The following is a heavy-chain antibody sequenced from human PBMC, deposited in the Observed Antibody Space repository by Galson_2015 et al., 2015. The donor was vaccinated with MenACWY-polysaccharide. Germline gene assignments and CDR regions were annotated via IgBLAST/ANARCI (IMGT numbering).Heavy chain of an antibody. V-gene: IGHV3-49*03. D-gene: IGHD6-13*01. CDR2: IRSKAYGGTT. CDR3: TREFPGVSAAAGYFDY. Sequence: SLRLSCAASGFTFGDYAMSWFRQAPGKGLEWVGFIRSKAYGGTTEYAASVKGRFTISRDDSKSIAYLQMNSLKTEDTAVYYCTREFPGVSAAAGYFDYWGQGTLVTVSS. CDR1: GFTFGDYA. J-gene: IGHJ4*02.